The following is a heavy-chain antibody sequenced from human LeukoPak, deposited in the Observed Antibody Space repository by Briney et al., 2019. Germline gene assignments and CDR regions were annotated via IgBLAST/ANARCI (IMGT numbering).Heavy chain of an antibody. V-gene: IGHV4-39*01. CDR3: ARLHHGSGTCDY. CDR2: IFYSGNT. J-gene: IGHJ4*02. D-gene: IGHD3-10*01. Sequence: PSETLSLTCTVSGGSINSNNFYWGWIRQPPGKGLEWIGTIFYSGNTYYNPSLKSRVTISVDTSKNQFSLKLSSVTAADTAVYYCARLHHGSGTCDYWGQGTLVTVSS. CDR1: GGSINSNNFY.